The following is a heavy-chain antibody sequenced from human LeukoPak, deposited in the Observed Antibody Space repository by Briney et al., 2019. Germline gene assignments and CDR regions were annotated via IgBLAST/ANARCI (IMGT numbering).Heavy chain of an antibody. CDR1: GGSINSGSYY. CDR3: PRDVTPNYQDPPDNYYYYMDV. D-gene: IGHD2-2*01. CDR2: MSPSGRT. V-gene: IGHV4-61*02. Sequence: SETLSLTCIVSGGSINSGSYYWIWIRQPAGKGLEWIGRMSPSGRTNSNPSLKGRVTMSIDRSRNQFSLKLSAVTAADTAVYYCPRDVTPNYQDPPDNYYYYMDVWGKGTTVTVSS. J-gene: IGHJ6*03.